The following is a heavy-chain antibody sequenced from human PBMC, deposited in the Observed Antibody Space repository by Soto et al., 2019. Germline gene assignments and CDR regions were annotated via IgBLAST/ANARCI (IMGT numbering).Heavy chain of an antibody. V-gene: IGHV3-23*01. CDR1: GFTFSSYA. Sequence: EVQLLESGGGLVQPGGSLRLSCAASGFTFSSYAMSWVRQSPGKGLEWVSAVSGSGGSTYYADSVRGRFTIARDDSTNTVFLQMNSLRAEDTAIYCCAKETEEPLPYLARKSDAFDFWGPGTMVTVSS. D-gene: IGHD1-26*01. J-gene: IGHJ3*01. CDR2: VSGSGGST. CDR3: AKETEEPLPYLARKSDAFDF.